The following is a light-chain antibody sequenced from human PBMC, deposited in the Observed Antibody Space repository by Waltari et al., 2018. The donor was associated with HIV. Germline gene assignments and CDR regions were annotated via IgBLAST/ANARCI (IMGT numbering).Light chain of an antibody. CDR1: QSVLYSANNKNY. Sequence: DIEMTQSPDSLAVSLGERATINCKSSQSVLYSANNKNYLAWYQQKPGQPPKLLFYWASTRESGVPDRFRGTGSETDFTLTITSLQAEDVAVYYCQQYYSSPRTFSQGTKVEVK. V-gene: IGKV4-1*01. CDR3: QQYYSSPRT. J-gene: IGKJ1*01. CDR2: WAS.